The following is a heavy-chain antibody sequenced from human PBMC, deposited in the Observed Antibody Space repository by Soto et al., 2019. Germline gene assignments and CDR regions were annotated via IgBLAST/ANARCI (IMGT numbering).Heavy chain of an antibody. J-gene: IGHJ4*02. CDR2: IYAGGTS. CDR1: GFTVRTSY. CDR3: AREITSGWNAFDC. V-gene: IGHV3-66*01. Sequence: PGGSLRLSCAASGFTVRTSYMNWVRQSPGRGLEWLSVIYAGGTSYLADSVKGRFTISRDESRNTVYLQMNSLRAEGTAVYYCAREITSGWNAFDCWGQGTLVTVSS. D-gene: IGHD6-19*01.